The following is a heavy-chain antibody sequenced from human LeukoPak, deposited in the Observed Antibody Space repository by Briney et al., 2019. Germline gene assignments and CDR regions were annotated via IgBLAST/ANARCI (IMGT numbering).Heavy chain of an antibody. V-gene: IGHV3-30-3*01. J-gene: IGHJ5*02. CDR1: GFTFSGYA. CDR2: ISYDGSNK. CDR3: ARFAEWS. Sequence: GGSLRLSCAASGFTFSGYAMHWVRQAPGKGLEWVAVISYDGSNKYYADSVKGRFTISRDNSKNTLYLQMNSLRAEDTAVYYCARFAEWSWGQGTLVTVSS. D-gene: IGHD2-8*01.